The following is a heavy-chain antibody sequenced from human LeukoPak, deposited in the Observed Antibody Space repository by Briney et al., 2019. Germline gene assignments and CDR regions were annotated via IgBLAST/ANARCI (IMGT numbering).Heavy chain of an antibody. V-gene: IGHV4-59*06. CDR3: ARGPPNYYDSSGYFWTRGRFDY. CDR1: GGSISSYY. Sequence: SETLSLTCTVSGGSISSYYWSWIRQHPGKGLEWIGYIYYSGSTYYNPSLKSRVTISVDTSKNQFSLKLSSVTAADTAVYYCARGPPNYYDSSGYFWTRGRFDYWGQGTLVTVSS. CDR2: IYYSGST. J-gene: IGHJ4*02. D-gene: IGHD3-22*01.